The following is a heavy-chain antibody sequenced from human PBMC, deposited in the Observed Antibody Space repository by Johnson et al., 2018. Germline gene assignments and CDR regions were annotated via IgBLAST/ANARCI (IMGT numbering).Heavy chain of an antibody. CDR3: ARDSNAFDI. J-gene: IGHJ3*02. CDR2: IGTPGDT. V-gene: IGHV3-13*01. Sequence: VQLVESGGGLVQPGGSLRLSCAASGFTFSSYDMHWVRQATGKGLEWVSGIGTPGDTYYPGSVKGRFTTSRDNSKNTLYLQMNGLRAEDKAVYYCARDSNAFDIWGQGTMVTVSS. CDR1: GFTFSSYD. D-gene: IGHD2-2*01.